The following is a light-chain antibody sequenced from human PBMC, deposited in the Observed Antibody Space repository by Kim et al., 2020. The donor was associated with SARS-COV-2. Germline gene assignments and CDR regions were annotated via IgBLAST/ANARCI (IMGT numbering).Light chain of an antibody. Sequence: EIVLTQSPGTLSLSPGERATLSCRASQSVSKYLAWYQQKPGQAPRLLIYGASSRATGIPDRFSGSGSGTDFTLTISRLEPEDFAVYYCQHYGSSLWTFGQGTKVEIK. CDR1: QSVSKY. CDR2: GAS. V-gene: IGKV3-20*01. CDR3: QHYGSSLWT. J-gene: IGKJ1*01.